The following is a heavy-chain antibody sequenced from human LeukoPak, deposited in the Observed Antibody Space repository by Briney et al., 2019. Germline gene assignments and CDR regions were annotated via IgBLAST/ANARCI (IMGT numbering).Heavy chain of an antibody. CDR3: ARTNILTGYYRPKPHYYGMDV. CDR1: GYTFTSYA. CDR2: IIPIFGTA. J-gene: IGHJ6*02. Sequence: SVKVSCKASGYTFTSYAISWVRQAPGQGLEWMGGIIPIFGTANYAQKFQGRVTITADESTSTAYMELSSLRSEDTAVYYCARTNILTGYYRPKPHYYGMDVWGQGTTVTVSS. D-gene: IGHD3-9*01. V-gene: IGHV1-69*13.